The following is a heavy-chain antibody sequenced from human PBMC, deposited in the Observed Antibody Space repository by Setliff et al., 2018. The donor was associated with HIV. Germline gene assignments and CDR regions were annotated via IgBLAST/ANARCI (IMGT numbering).Heavy chain of an antibody. CDR2: IKSKIDGGTA. Sequence: GGSLRLSCAASGFTFSYSWMNWVRQAPGKGLEWVGRIKSKIDGGTADYAAPVKGRFTISRDDSKNTLYLQMNSLKIEDTAMCYCTSRPPNSSSRRFDPWGQGTLVTVSS. CDR3: TSRPPNSSSRRFDP. V-gene: IGHV3-15*01. J-gene: IGHJ5*02. CDR1: GFTFSYSW. D-gene: IGHD6-13*01.